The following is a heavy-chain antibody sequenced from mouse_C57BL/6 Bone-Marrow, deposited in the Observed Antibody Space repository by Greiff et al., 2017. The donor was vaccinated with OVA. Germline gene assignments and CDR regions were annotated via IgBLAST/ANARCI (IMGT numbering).Heavy chain of an antibody. J-gene: IGHJ3*01. D-gene: IGHD1-1*01. CDR1: GFTFSSYG. CDR3: ARYYYGSS. CDR2: ISSGGSYT. Sequence: EVQVVESGGDLVKPGGSLKLSCAASGFTFSSYGMSWVRQTPDKRLEWVATISSGGSYTYYPDSVKGRFTISRDNAKNTLYLQMSSLKSEDTAMYYCARYYYGSSGGQGTLVTVSA. V-gene: IGHV5-6*01.